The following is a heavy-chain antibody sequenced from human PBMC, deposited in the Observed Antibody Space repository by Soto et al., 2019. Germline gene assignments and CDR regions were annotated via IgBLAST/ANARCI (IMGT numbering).Heavy chain of an antibody. D-gene: IGHD3-9*01. CDR1: GYTFNTYD. V-gene: IGHV1-8*01. CDR3: ARSGATGYYSTHYYGMDV. Sequence: QEQLVQSGAEVKKPGASVKISCKASGYTFNTYDINWVRQATGQGLEWMVWMNPESGSTGFAQSFQGRITLTGNTSIKTVCIEVSGLTNEDTAVYFCARSGATGYYSTHYYGMDVWGPGTTVTVSS. CDR2: MNPESGST. J-gene: IGHJ6*02.